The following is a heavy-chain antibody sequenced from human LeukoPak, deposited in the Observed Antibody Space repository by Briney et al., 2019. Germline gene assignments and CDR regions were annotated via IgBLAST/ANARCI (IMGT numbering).Heavy chain of an antibody. CDR2: ISSTGNTI. D-gene: IGHD6-13*01. CDR1: EFTFPSYE. J-gene: IGHJ1*01. CDR3: ASSSWSSEYFHY. V-gene: IGHV3-48*03. Sequence: GGSLRLSCAASEFTFPSYEMNWVRQAPGKGLEWISYISSTGNTIYYVDSVQGRFTISRDNSKNTLYLQLNSLRAEDTAVYFCASSSWSSEYFHYWGQGTLVSVSS.